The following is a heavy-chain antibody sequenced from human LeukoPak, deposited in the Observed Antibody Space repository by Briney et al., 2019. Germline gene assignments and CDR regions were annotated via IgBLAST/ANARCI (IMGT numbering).Heavy chain of an antibody. V-gene: IGHV3-33*01. CDR1: GFTFSSYG. J-gene: IGHJ6*02. Sequence: QTGGSLRLSCAASGFTFSSYGMHWVRQAPGKGLEWVAVIWYDGSNKYYADSVKGRFTISRDNSKNTLYLQMNSLRAEDTAVYYCARDSMANYYGSGSFPTYPYYYYYGMDVWGQGTTVTVSS. CDR2: IWYDGSNK. CDR3: ARDSMANYYGSGSFPTYPYYYYYGMDV. D-gene: IGHD3-10*01.